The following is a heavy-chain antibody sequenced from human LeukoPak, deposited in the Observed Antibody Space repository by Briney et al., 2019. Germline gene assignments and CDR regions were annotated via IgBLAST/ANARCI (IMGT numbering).Heavy chain of an antibody. V-gene: IGHV3-21*01. J-gene: IGHJ4*02. CDR2: ISSSSSYI. Sequence: GGSLRLSCAASGFTFSSYSMNWVRQAPGKGLEWVSSISSSSSYISYADSVKGRFTISRDNAKNSLYLQMNSLRAEDTAVYYCAREGSSWPMDFDNWGQGTLVTVSS. D-gene: IGHD6-13*01. CDR3: AREGSSWPMDFDN. CDR1: GFTFSSYS.